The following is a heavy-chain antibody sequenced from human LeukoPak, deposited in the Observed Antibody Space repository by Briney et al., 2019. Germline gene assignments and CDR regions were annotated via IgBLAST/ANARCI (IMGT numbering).Heavy chain of an antibody. Sequence: KPGGSLRLSCAASGFSFSSYAMTWVRQAPGKGLQWVSSTTTTSDYIYYSDSVKGRFTISRDNAKNSLYLQMNSLRAEDTAVYYCAKVADYGDYAPLGHWGQGTLVTVSS. D-gene: IGHD4-17*01. V-gene: IGHV3-21*01. CDR2: TTTTSDYI. J-gene: IGHJ4*01. CDR3: AKVADYGDYAPLGH. CDR1: GFSFSSYA.